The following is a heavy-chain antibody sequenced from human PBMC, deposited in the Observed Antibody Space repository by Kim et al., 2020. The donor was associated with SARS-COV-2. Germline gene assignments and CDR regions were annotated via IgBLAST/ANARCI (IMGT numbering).Heavy chain of an antibody. D-gene: IGHD3-10*01. CDR2: IYSGGST. CDR3: ASMGRFGELPPAAVDY. J-gene: IGHJ4*02. Sequence: GGSLRLSCAASGFTVSSNYMSWVRQAPGKGLEWVSVIYSGGSTYYADSVKGRFTISRDNSKNTLYLQMNSLRAEDTAVYYCASMGRFGELPPAAVDYWVQGTLVTVSS. CDR1: GFTVSSNY. V-gene: IGHV3-53*01.